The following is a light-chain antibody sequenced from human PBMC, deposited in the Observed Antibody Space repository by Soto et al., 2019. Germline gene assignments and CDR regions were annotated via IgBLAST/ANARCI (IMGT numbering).Light chain of an antibody. Sequence: DIQLTHSPPSLFATXVGGVTITXXASQTIDSYLNWFQQKPGMAPRLLIYAASKLQSGVPSRFRGSGSGTDFTLTISSLQPDDFATYYCQHYNSYSEAFGQGTKVDI. V-gene: IGKV1-16*01. CDR2: AAS. CDR3: QHYNSYSEA. CDR1: QTIDSY. J-gene: IGKJ1*01.